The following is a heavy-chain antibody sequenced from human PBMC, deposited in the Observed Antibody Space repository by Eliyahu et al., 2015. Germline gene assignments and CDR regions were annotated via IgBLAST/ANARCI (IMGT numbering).Heavy chain of an antibody. J-gene: IGHJ6*02. CDR2: IYYNGNT. CDR1: GDSINNYY. D-gene: IGHD2-8*02. V-gene: IGHV4-59*01. CDR3: ARWSWGPGGVYGMDV. Sequence: QVQLQESGPGLVKPSETLSLTCTVSGDSINNYYWNWIRQPPGKGLEWIGYIYYNGNTNYNPPLKTRVTVTVDTSKNQVALELSSVTATDTAVYYCARWSWGPGGVYGMDVWGQGTTVTVSS.